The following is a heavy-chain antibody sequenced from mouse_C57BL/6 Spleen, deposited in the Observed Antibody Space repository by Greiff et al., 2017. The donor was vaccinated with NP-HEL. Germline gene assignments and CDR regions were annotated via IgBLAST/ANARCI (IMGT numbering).Heavy chain of an antibody. CDR2: IDPSDSYT. D-gene: IGHD2-5*01. J-gene: IGHJ2*01. Sequence: VQLQQPGAELVMPGASVKLSCKASGYTFTSYWMHWVKQRPGQGLEWIGEIDPSDSYTNYNQKFKGKSTLTVDKSSSPAYMQLSSLTSEDSAVYYCARQFPDYSKGGYYFDYWGQGTTLTVSP. CDR3: ARQFPDYSKGGYYFDY. CDR1: GYTFTSYW. V-gene: IGHV1-69*01.